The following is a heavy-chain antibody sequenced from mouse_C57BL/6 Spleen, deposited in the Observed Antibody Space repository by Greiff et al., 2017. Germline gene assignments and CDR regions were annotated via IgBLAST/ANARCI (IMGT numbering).Heavy chain of an antibody. CDR1: GYTFTSYG. D-gene: IGHD3-2*02. J-gene: IGHJ4*01. CDR3: ARCSPPCSSGYIYAMDY. V-gene: IGHV1-81*01. CDR2: IYPRSGNN. Sequence: QVQLQQSGAELARPGASVKLSCKASGYTFTSYGLSWVKQRTGQGLEWIGEIYPRSGNNYYNAKFKGKATPTADNSSSTAYMELRRLTSEDSAVYVCARCSPPCSSGYIYAMDYWGQGTSVTVSS.